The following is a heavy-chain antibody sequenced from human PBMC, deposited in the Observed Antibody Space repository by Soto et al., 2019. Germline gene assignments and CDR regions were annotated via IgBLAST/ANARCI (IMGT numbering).Heavy chain of an antibody. CDR2: INPSGGST. J-gene: IGHJ2*01. Sequence: QVQLVQSGAEVKKPGASVKVSCKASGYTFTSYYMHWVRQAPGQGLEWMGIINPSGGSTSYAQKFQGRVTMTRDTSTSTVYMELSSLRSEDTAVYYCARGDYDYIWGRYEAESHWYFDLWGRGTLVTVSS. V-gene: IGHV1-46*03. D-gene: IGHD3-16*01. CDR3: ARGDYDYIWGRYEAESHWYFDL. CDR1: GYTFTSYY.